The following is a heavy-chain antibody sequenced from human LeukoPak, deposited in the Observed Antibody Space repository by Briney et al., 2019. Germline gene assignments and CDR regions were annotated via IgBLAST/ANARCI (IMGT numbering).Heavy chain of an antibody. CDR2: IIPIFGTA. CDR3: AGGADVGLYTFDY. Sequence: SVKVSCKASGGTFSSCAISWVRLAAGQGLEWKGGIIPIFGTANYAQKFQGRVTITADESTSTAYMELSSLRSEDTAVYYCAGGADVGLYTFDYWGQGTLVTVSS. J-gene: IGHJ4*02. CDR1: GGTFSSCA. V-gene: IGHV1-69*13. D-gene: IGHD2-2*02.